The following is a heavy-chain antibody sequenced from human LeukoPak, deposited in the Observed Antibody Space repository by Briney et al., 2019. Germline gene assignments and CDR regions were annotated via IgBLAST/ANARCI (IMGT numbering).Heavy chain of an antibody. CDR3: AKGLYYYDSSGYYLFDY. D-gene: IGHD3-22*01. CDR2: ISGSGGST. Sequence: GGSLRLSCAASGFTFRSYAMSWVRQAQGKGLEWVSAISGSGGSTYYADSVKGRFTISRDNSKNTLYLQMNSLRAEDTSVYYCAKGLYYYDSSGYYLFDYWGQGTLVTVSS. V-gene: IGHV3-23*01. CDR1: GFTFRSYA. J-gene: IGHJ4*02.